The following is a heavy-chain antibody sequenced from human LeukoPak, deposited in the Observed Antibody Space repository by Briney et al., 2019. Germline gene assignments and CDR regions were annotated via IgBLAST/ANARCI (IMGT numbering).Heavy chain of an antibody. CDR1: GFTFSTYW. V-gene: IGHV3-7*01. D-gene: IGHD6-19*01. CDR3: AGYSSGWFGAFHI. Sequence: GGSLRLSCSASGFTFSTYWMAWVRQAPGKGLEWVANIKQDGSEKYYVDSVKGRFTISRDNAKNSLYLQMNSLRAEDTAVYYCAGYSSGWFGAFHIWGQGTMVTVSS. J-gene: IGHJ3*02. CDR2: IKQDGSEK.